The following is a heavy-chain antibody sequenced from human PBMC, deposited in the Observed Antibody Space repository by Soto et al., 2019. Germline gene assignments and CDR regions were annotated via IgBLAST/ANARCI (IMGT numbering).Heavy chain of an antibody. D-gene: IGHD1-7*01. Sequence: SLLLSCATSGLTFSNYAMSWVRQAPVGGLDWVSAISGSGGSTYSADSVKGRFTISRDNSKNTLYLQMTSLRADDTAVYYCAKDRRAGGNYGFYSDFWGQGALVTV. V-gene: IGHV3-23*01. CDR3: AKDRRAGGNYGFYSDF. J-gene: IGHJ4*02. CDR1: GLTFSNYA. CDR2: ISGSGGST.